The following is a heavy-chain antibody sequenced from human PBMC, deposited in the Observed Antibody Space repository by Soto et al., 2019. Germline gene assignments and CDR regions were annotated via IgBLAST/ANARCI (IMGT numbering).Heavy chain of an antibody. CDR1: GGSIGGGDDY. Sequence: SETLSLTCTVSGGSIGGGDDYWSWIRQPPGKGLEWIGYIYYSGSTYYNPSLKSRVTISVDTSKNQFSLKLSSVTAADTAVYYCAVRKSSRDGYNYWGQGTLVTVSS. CDR2: IYYSGST. J-gene: IGHJ4*02. D-gene: IGHD5-12*01. CDR3: AVRKSSRDGYNY. V-gene: IGHV4-30-4*01.